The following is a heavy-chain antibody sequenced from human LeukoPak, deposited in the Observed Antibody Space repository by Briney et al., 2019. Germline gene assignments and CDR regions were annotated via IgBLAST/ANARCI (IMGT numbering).Heavy chain of an antibody. CDR2: IKHDESEK. D-gene: IGHD2-15*01. J-gene: IGHJ4*02. CDR1: QFTFSSYG. CDR3: ARDRYCSGI. V-gene: IGHV3-7*01. Sequence: PGGSLRLSCIASQFTFSSYGMHWVRQAPGKGLEWVANIKHDESEKYYVDSVKGRFTTSRDNAKNSLYLQMNSLRAEDTAVYYCARDRYCSGIWGQGTLVTVSS.